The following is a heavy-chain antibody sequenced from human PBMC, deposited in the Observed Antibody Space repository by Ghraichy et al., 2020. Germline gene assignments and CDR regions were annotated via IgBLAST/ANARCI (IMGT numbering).Heavy chain of an antibody. J-gene: IGHJ6*02. V-gene: IGHV3-23*01. CDR3: AKGGTTVTPTAGMDV. D-gene: IGHD4-17*01. CDR2: ISSNGGST. Sequence: GGSLRLSCAASGFTFSSYAMNWVRQAPGKGLEWVSGISSNGGSTYYADSVKGRFTISRDNSKNTLYLQMNSLRAEDTAIYYCAKGGTTVTPTAGMDVWGQGTTVTVSS. CDR1: GFTFSSYA.